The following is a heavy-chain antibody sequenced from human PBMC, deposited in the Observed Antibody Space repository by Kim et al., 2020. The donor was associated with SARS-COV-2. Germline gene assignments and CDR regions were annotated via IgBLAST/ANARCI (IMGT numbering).Heavy chain of an antibody. J-gene: IGHJ4*02. CDR3: AKDLRGGSYNWPPDF. CDR2: ISRTGGST. CDR1: AFTFSSYV. V-gene: IGHV3-23*01. D-gene: IGHD1-26*01. Sequence: GGSLRLSCEASAFTFSSYVMTWVRQAPGKGLEWVSAISRTGGSTYYAGSVKGRFTISRDNSKNTLYLQMNSLRAEDTAVYYCAKDLRGGSYNWPPDFWGQGTLVTVSS.